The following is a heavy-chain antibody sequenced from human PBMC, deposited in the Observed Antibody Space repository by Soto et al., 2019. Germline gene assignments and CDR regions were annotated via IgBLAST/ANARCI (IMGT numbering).Heavy chain of an antibody. CDR3: AREGYYGDYPTEIYYYYGMDV. J-gene: IGHJ6*02. V-gene: IGHV1-18*01. CDR2: ISAYNGNT. Sequence: GASVKVSCKASGYTFTSYGISWVRQAPGQGLEWMGWISAYNGNTNYAQKLQGRVTMTTDTSTSTAYMELSSLRSEDTAVYYCAREGYYGDYPTEIYYYYGMDVWGQGTTVTVSS. CDR1: GYTFTSYG. D-gene: IGHD4-17*01.